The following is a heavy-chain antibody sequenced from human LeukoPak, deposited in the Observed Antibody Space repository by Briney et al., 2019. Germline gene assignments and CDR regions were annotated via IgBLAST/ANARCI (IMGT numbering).Heavy chain of an antibody. CDR1: GGTFSSYA. CDR2: IIPIFGTA. Sequence: ASVKVSCKASGGTFSSYAISWVRQAPGQGLEWMGGIIPIFGTANYAQKFQGRVTITTDESTSTAYMELSSLRSEDTAVYYCATAGEGSSGYYYGFDYWGQGTLVTVSS. D-gene: IGHD3-22*01. J-gene: IGHJ4*02. CDR3: ATAGEGSSGYYYGFDY. V-gene: IGHV1-69*05.